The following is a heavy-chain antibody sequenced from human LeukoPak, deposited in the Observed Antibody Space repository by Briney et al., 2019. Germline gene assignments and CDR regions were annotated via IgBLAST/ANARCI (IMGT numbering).Heavy chain of an antibody. CDR3: ARSEGGSENY. J-gene: IGHJ4*02. CDR2: ISSTGSYI. CDR1: GFIFNSYG. D-gene: IGHD1-26*01. V-gene: IGHV3-21*01. Sequence: GGSLRLSCFASGFIFNSYGMNWVRQAPGKGPEWVSSISSTGSYIFYADSVKGRFTISRDDTKNSVYLQMNTLRAEDTGIYFCARSEGGSENYWGQGTLVAVSS.